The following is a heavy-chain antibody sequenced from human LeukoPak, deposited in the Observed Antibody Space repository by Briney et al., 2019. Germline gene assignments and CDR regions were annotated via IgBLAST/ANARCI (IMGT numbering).Heavy chain of an antibody. D-gene: IGHD2-15*01. CDR3: ARDASVVGRLGYFDY. J-gene: IGHJ4*02. CDR2: ISDSGDNT. Sequence: PGGSLRLSCAASGFTFSSYAMNWVRQAPGKGLEWVSGISDSGDNTYYADSVKGRFTISRDNAKNSLYLQMNSLRAEDTAVYYCARDASVVGRLGYFDYWGQGTLVTVSS. CDR1: GFTFSSYA. V-gene: IGHV3-23*01.